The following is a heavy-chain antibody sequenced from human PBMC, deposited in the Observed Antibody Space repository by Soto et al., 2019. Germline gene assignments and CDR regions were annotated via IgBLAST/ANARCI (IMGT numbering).Heavy chain of an antibody. CDR3: ATLQMTGPDY. CDR1: GITFSSYW. CDR2: INDDGSGT. V-gene: IGHV3-74*01. J-gene: IGHJ4*02. Sequence: EVQLVESGGDLVQPGGSLRLSCEASGITFSSYWMHWVRQAPGKGLVWVSRINDDGSGTSYGDSVKGRFTISRDNAKNTVYLQMNRLSAEDTAVYYCATLQMTGPDYWGQGTPVTVSS.